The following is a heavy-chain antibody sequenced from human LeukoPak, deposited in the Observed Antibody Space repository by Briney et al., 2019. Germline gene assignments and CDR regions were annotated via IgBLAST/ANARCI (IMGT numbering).Heavy chain of an antibody. V-gene: IGHV3-7*01. CDR3: LGNWFDP. Sequence: GGSLRLSCVASGFTFSSYWMSWVRQAPGKGLEWVANIKQDGSEKYYVDSVKGRFTVSRDNAKNSLYLQMNSLRVEDTAVYYCLGNWFDPWGQGTLVTVSS. J-gene: IGHJ5*02. CDR2: IKQDGSEK. CDR1: GFTFSSYW.